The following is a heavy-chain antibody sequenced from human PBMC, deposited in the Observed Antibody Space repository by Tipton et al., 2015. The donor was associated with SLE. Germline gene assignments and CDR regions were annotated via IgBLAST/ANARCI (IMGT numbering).Heavy chain of an antibody. CDR2: IPYRGDS. J-gene: IGHJ4*02. CDR3: AREGGWDTLVDY. CDR1: GGPITSTPYY. D-gene: IGHD1-26*01. Sequence: TLSLTCTVSGGPITSTPYYWGWIRQTPGKGLEWIGSIPYRGDSYYNLSLKSRISISLDTFNNQFSLRLKSVTAADTAVYYCAREGGWDTLVDYWGQGTMVTVS. V-gene: IGHV4-39*02.